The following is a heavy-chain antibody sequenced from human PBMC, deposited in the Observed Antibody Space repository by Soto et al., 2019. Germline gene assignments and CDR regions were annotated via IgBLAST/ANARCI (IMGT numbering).Heavy chain of an antibody. CDR3: ARLVGPTSSDNWFDP. CDR1: GYTFFNYG. D-gene: IGHD1-26*01. J-gene: IGHJ5*02. Sequence: QVKLVQSGAEVRKPGASVKVSCKASGYTFFNYGITWVRQAPGQGLEWMGWVSGYNGHTNYAQKFEGRVTMTRDISTTTAYMELRNVRSDDTAVYYCARLVGPTSSDNWFDPWGQGTLVTVSS. CDR2: VSGYNGHT. V-gene: IGHV1-18*01.